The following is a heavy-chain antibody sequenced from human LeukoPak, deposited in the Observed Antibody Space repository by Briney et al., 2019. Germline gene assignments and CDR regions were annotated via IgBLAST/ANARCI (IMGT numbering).Heavy chain of an antibody. V-gene: IGHV4-34*01. D-gene: IGHD6-13*01. Sequence: SETLSLTCAVYGGSFSGYYWSWIRQPPGKGLEWIGEINHSGSTNYNPSLKSQVTISVDTSKNQFSLKLSSVTAADTAVYYCARAYSSSWYFNWFDPWGQGTLVTVSS. J-gene: IGHJ5*02. CDR3: ARAYSSSWYFNWFDP. CDR2: INHSGST. CDR1: GGSFSGYY.